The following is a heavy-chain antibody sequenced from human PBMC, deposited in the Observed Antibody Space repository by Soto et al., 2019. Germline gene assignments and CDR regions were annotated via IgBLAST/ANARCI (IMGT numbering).Heavy chain of an antibody. V-gene: IGHV3-49*03. J-gene: IGHJ3*02. CDR1: GFTFGDYA. Sequence: GGSLRLSCAASGFTFGDYAMSWFRQAPGKGLEWVGFIRSKAYGGTTEYAASVKGRFTISRDDSKSIAYLQMNSLKTEDTAVYYCKLLIVVVVAAPDAFDIWGQGTMVTVSS. CDR2: IRSKAYGGTT. CDR3: KLLIVVVVAAPDAFDI. D-gene: IGHD2-15*01.